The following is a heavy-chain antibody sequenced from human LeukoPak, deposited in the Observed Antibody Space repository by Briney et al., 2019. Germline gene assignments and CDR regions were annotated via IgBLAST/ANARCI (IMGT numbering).Heavy chain of an antibody. V-gene: IGHV4-39*01. CDR1: GGSISSSSYY. CDR3: ARDLRFTFDY. CDR2: IYYSGST. J-gene: IGHJ4*02. Sequence: PSETLSLTCTVSGGSISSSSYYWGWIRQPPGKGLEWIGSIYYSGSTYYNPSLKSRVTISVDTSKNQFSLKLSSVTAADTAVYYCARDLRFTFDYWGQGTLVTVSS. D-gene: IGHD3-3*01.